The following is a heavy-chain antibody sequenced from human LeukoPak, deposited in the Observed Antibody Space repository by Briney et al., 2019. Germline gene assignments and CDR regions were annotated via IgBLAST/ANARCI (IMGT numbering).Heavy chain of an antibody. D-gene: IGHD3-22*01. V-gene: IGHV4-4*02. CDR3: ARQYYYDISGYFPQGFDP. J-gene: IGHJ5*02. CDR1: GGSISSSNW. CDR2: IYHSGST. Sequence: SGTLSLTCAVSGGSISSSNWWSWVRQPPGKGLEWIGEIYHSGSTNYNPSLKSRVTISVDKSKNQFSLKLSSVTAADTAVYFCARQYYYDISGYFPQGFDPWGQGTLVTVSS.